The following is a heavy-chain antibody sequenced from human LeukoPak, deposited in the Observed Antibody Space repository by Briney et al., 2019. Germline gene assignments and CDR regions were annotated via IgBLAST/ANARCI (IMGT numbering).Heavy chain of an antibody. Sequence: TGGSLRLSCAASGFTFSSYDMRWVRQATGKGLEWVSAIGTAGDTYYPGSVKGRFTISRENAKDSLYLQMNSLRAGDTAVYYCAREGTDYYGSGSFDYWGQGTLVTVSS. V-gene: IGHV3-13*01. CDR1: GFTFSSYD. CDR3: AREGTDYYGSGSFDY. CDR2: IGTAGDT. J-gene: IGHJ4*02. D-gene: IGHD3-10*01.